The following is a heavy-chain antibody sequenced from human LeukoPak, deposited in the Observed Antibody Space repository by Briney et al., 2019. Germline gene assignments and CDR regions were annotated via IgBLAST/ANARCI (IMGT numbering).Heavy chain of an antibody. J-gene: IGHJ6*02. D-gene: IGHD6-13*01. Sequence: SDTLSLTCTVSGDSVRSYYWSWIRQPPGQGLEWLGHINDRGSTNYNPSLQGRVTISIDTSKNQFSLKVNSLTAADTAVCYYMRDSRYGSGWFEAGLDFWGQGTTVTVSS. V-gene: IGHV4-59*02. CDR1: GDSVRSYY. CDR3: MRDSRYGSGWFEAGLDF. CDR2: INDRGST.